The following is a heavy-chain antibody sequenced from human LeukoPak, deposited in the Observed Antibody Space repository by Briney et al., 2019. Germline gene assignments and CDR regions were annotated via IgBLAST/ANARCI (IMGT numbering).Heavy chain of an antibody. J-gene: IGHJ4*02. D-gene: IGHD2-2*01. V-gene: IGHV3-9*01. CDR3: AKDIGTTDIVVVPAALALDY. CDR2: ISWNSGSI. CDR1: GFTFSNAW. Sequence: GGSLRLSCAASGFTFSNAWMSWVRQAPGKGLEWVSGISWNSGSIGYADSVKGRFTISRDNAKNSLYLQMNSLRAEDTALYYCAKDIGTTDIVVVPAALALDYWGQGTLVTVSS.